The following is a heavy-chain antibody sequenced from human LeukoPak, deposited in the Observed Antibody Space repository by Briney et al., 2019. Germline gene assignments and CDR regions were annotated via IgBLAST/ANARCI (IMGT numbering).Heavy chain of an antibody. CDR1: GYTFTGYY. Sequence: ASVKVSCKASGYTFTGYYMHWVRQAPGQGLEWMGIINPSGGSTSYAQKFQGRVTMTRDTSTSTVYMELSSLRSEDTAVYYCAAFSSSSVGFDYWGQGTLVTVSS. V-gene: IGHV1-46*01. CDR3: AAFSSSSVGFDY. D-gene: IGHD6-6*01. J-gene: IGHJ4*02. CDR2: INPSGGST.